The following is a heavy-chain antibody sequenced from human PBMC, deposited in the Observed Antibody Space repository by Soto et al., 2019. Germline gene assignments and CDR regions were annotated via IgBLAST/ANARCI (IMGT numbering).Heavy chain of an antibody. CDR1: GGTFRSYS. D-gene: IGHD3-22*01. V-gene: IGHV1-69*13. Sequence: SVKVSCKASGGTFRSYSISWVRQAPGQGLEWMGGIIPIFDITNYAQKFQGRVTITADESTSTAYMELSSLGSDDTAVYYCARPDEGGYSSNHHYYYGMDVWGQGTTGTVSS. CDR2: IIPIFDIT. CDR3: ARPDEGGYSSNHHYYYGMDV. J-gene: IGHJ6*02.